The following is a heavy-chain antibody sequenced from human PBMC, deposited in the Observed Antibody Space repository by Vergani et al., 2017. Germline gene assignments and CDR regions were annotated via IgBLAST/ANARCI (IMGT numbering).Heavy chain of an antibody. CDR1: GGSISSSY. CDR2: IYYSGST. Sequence: QVQLQESGPGLVKPSETLSLTCTVSGGSISSSYWSWIRQPPGKGLEWIGYIYYSGSTNYNPSLKSRVTISVDTSKNQFSLKLSSVTAADTAVYYCARNMVRGVRYCGMDVWGQGTTVTVSS. CDR3: ARNMVRGVRYCGMDV. V-gene: IGHV4-59*01. D-gene: IGHD3-10*01. J-gene: IGHJ6*02.